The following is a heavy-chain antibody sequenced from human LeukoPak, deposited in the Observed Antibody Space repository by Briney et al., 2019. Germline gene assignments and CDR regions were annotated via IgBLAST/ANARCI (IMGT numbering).Heavy chain of an antibody. CDR2: ISSSSSTI. CDR3: ARGGELLTNYFDY. Sequence: PGGSLRLSCAASGFTFSSYSMNWVRQAPGKGLEWVSYISSSSSTIYYADSVKGRFTISRDNAKNSLYLQMNSLRAEDTAVYYCARGGELLTNYFDYWGQGTLVTVSS. D-gene: IGHD1-26*01. V-gene: IGHV3-48*04. CDR1: GFTFSSYS. J-gene: IGHJ4*02.